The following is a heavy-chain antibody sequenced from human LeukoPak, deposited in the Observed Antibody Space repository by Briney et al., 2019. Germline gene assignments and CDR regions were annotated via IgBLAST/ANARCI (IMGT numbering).Heavy chain of an antibody. CDR2: IYHSGST. D-gene: IGHD3-22*01. J-gene: IGHJ4*02. V-gene: IGHV4-4*02. CDR1: GGSISSSNW. Sequence: NLSETLSLTCAVSGGSISSSNWWSWVRQPPGKGLEWIGEIYHSGSTNYNPSLKSRVTISVDKSKNQFSLKLSSVTAADTAVYYCARRGYYDSSGYRKSRDYWGQGTLVTVSS. CDR3: ARRGYYDSSGYRKSRDY.